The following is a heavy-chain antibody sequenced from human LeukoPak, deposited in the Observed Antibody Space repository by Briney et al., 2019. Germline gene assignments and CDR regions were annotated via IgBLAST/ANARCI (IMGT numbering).Heavy chain of an antibody. D-gene: IGHD3-22*01. CDR1: TFSISIYS. CDR3: ARVFGLSGYPPDY. CDR2: ISSSSSYI. V-gene: IGHV3-21*01. J-gene: IGHJ4*02. Sequence: GGSLRLSCAASTFSISIYSMNWVRQAPGKGLEWVSSISSSSSYIYYADSVKGRFTISRDNAKNSLYLQMNSLRAEDTAVYYCARVFGLSGYPPDYWGQGTLVTVSS.